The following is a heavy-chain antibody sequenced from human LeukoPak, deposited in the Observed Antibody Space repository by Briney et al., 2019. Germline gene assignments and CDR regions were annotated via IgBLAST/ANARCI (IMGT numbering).Heavy chain of an antibody. J-gene: IGHJ4*02. CDR1: GGSFSGYY. CDR3: ASTLWPLFGRYRTPQLDY. CDR2: INHSGST. V-gene: IGHV4-34*01. Sequence: SETLSLTCAVYGGSFSGYYWSWIRQPPGKGLEWIGEINHSGSTNYNPSLKSRVTISVDTSKNQFSLKLSSVTAADTAVYYCASTLWPLFGRYRTPQLDYWGQGTLVTVSS. D-gene: IGHD5-12*01.